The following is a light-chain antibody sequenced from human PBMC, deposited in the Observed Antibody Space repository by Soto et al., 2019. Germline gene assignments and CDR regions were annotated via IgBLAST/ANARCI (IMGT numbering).Light chain of an antibody. J-gene: IGKJ1*01. CDR3: QHYNSWPRTWT. CDR1: QSLVHSNGNTY. Sequence: DVVMTQSPLSLSVTLGQPASISCRSSQSLVHSNGNTYLHWFQQRPGQSPRRLIYDVSKRDSGVPDRFSGSGSGTDFTLTISSLQSEDFAVYHCQHYNSWPRTWTFGQGTKV. V-gene: IGKV2-30*02. CDR2: DVS.